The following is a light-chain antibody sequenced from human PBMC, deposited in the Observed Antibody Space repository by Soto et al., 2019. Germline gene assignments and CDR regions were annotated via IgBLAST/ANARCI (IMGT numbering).Light chain of an antibody. Sequence: QSALTQPASVSGSPGQSITISCTGTSTYVGVYYYLSWFQQHPGKAPKLMIYDVTKRPSGVPDRFSGSKSDTTASLTISGLQAADEADYYCSSYVAGDILLFGGGTKLTVL. J-gene: IGLJ2*01. CDR1: STYVGVYYY. V-gene: IGLV2-11*01. CDR3: SSYVAGDILL. CDR2: DVT.